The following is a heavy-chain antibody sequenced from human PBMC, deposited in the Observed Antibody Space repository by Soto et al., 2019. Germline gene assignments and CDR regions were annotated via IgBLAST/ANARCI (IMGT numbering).Heavy chain of an antibody. CDR3: ARSGSSGWYSFDP. J-gene: IGHJ5*02. V-gene: IGHV1-3*01. D-gene: IGHD6-19*01. CDR1: GYTFTSYA. Sequence: QVQLVQSGAEVKKPGASVKVSCKASGYTFTSYAMHWVRQAPGQRLEWMGWINAGNGNTKYSQKFQGRVTITRDTXASTAYMELSSLRSEDTAVYYCARSGSSGWYSFDPWGQGTLVTVSS. CDR2: INAGNGNT.